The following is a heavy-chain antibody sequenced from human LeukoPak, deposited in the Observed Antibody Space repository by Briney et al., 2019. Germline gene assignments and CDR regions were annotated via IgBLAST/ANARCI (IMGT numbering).Heavy chain of an antibody. V-gene: IGHV3-23*01. CDR1: GFTFSSYA. Sequence: GGSLRLSCAASGFTFSSYAMSWVRQAPGKGLEWVSAISGSGGSTYYADSVKGRFTISRDNSKNTLYLQMKSLRAEDTAVYYCGKAGSGSDFDYWGQGTLVTVSS. CDR3: GKAGSGSDFDY. J-gene: IGHJ4*02. D-gene: IGHD3-22*01. CDR2: ISGSGGST.